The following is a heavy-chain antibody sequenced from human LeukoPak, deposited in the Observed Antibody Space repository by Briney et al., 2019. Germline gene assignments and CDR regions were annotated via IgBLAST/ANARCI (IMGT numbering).Heavy chain of an antibody. J-gene: IGHJ3*01. D-gene: IGHD2-2*01. CDR3: ARAGGYCSSTSCLTGGV. CDR1: GYSISSGYY. V-gene: IGHV4-38-2*02. CDR2: IYHSGST. Sequence: SETLSLTCTVSGYSISSGYYWGWIRQPPGKGLEWIGSIYHSGSTYYKPSLKSRVTISVDTSKNQFSLKLRSVTAADTAVYYCARAGGYCSSTSCLTGGVWGQGTMVTVSS.